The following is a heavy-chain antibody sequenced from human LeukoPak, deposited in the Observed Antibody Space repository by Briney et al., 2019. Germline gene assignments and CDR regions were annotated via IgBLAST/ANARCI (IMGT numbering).Heavy chain of an antibody. Sequence: GGSLRLSCAASGFTFSSYWMSWVRQAPGKGLEWVANIKQDGSEKYFVDSVKGRFTISRDNAKNSLYLQMNSLRAEDTAVYYCARDSHDYSSSWQDYYYYYMDVWGKGTTVTISS. J-gene: IGHJ6*03. V-gene: IGHV3-7*01. CDR3: ARDSHDYSSSWQDYYYYYMDV. D-gene: IGHD6-13*01. CDR2: IKQDGSEK. CDR1: GFTFSSYW.